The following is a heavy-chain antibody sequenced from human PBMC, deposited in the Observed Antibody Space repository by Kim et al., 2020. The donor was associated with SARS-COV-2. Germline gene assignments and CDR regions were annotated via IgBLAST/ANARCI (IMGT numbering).Heavy chain of an antibody. V-gene: IGHV4-39*01. CDR2: IYYSGST. D-gene: IGHD4-17*01. J-gene: IGHJ6*02. Sequence: SETLSLTCTVSGGSISSSSYYWGWIRQPPGKGLEWIGSIYYSGSTYYNPSLKSRVTISVDTSKNQFSLKLSSVTAADTAVYYCARVKTTVVPPYGYYYYGMDVWGQGTTVTVSS. CDR3: ARVKTTVVPPYGYYYYGMDV. CDR1: GGSISSSSYY.